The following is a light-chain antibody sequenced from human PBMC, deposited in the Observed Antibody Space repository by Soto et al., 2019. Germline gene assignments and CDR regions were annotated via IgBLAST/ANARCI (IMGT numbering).Light chain of an antibody. J-gene: IGKJ1*01. CDR2: AAS. Sequence: AIRMTRSPSSFSASTGDRVTITCRASQGISSYLAWYQQKPGKAPKLLIYAASTLQSGVPSRFSGSGSGTDFTLTISCLQSEDFATYYCQQYYSYPGGTFGQGTKVEIK. CDR3: QQYYSYPGGT. V-gene: IGKV1-8*01. CDR1: QGISSY.